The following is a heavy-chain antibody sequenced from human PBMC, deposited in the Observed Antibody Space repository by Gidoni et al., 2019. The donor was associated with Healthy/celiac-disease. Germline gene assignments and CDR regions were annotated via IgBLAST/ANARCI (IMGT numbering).Heavy chain of an antibody. V-gene: IGHV5-51*01. Sequence: EVPLVQSGAEVNTPGESLKISCKGSGYSFTRYWIGWVRQMPGKGLEWMGIIYPGDSETRYSPSCQGQVTISADKSISTAYLQWSSLKASDTAMYYCARLLWFGELMRKNWFDPWGQGTLVTVSS. CDR2: IYPGDSET. D-gene: IGHD3-10*01. CDR3: ARLLWFGELMRKNWFDP. J-gene: IGHJ5*02. CDR1: GYSFTRYW.